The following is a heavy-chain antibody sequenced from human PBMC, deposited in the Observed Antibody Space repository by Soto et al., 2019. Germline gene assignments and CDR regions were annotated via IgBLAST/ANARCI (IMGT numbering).Heavy chain of an antibody. J-gene: IGHJ4*02. CDR1: GYGFTTYG. V-gene: IGHV1-18*01. CDR2: ISAHNGNT. Sequence: QVHLVQSGAEVKKPGASVKVSCKGSGYGFTTYGITWVRQAPGQGLEWMAWISAHNGNTNYAQKLQGRVTVTRDTSTRKAYMELRGLRSDDTAVYYCARGRYGHYWGQGALVTVSS. CDR3: ARGRYGHY. D-gene: IGHD1-1*01.